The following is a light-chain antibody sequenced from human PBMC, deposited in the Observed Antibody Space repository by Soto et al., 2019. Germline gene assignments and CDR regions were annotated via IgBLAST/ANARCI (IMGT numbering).Light chain of an antibody. CDR1: ESVGGTF. CDR3: QQRSNWLT. Sequence: EVVLTQSPGTLSLCQGEGASLSCRACESVGGTFLAWDQQKGGQAPRLLIHGASNRATGIPDRFSGSGSGTDFTLTISRLEPEDFAVYYCQQRSNWLTFGGGSNVDI. J-gene: IGKJ4*01. CDR2: GAS. V-gene: IGKV3D-20*02.